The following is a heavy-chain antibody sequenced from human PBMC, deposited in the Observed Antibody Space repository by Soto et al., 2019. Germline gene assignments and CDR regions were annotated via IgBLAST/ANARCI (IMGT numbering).Heavy chain of an antibody. Sequence: QVQLVQSGAEVKKPGASVRVSCKASGYTFASYAISWMRQAPGQGLEWMGWISAYNGNTNYAQKLQGRVTMTTDTASSTAYMELRTLRSDDTAVYYCAIDTPPTDFWGQGTLVTVSS. CDR2: ISAYNGNT. V-gene: IGHV1-18*01. J-gene: IGHJ4*02. CDR1: GYTFASYA. D-gene: IGHD2-15*01. CDR3: AIDTPPTDF.